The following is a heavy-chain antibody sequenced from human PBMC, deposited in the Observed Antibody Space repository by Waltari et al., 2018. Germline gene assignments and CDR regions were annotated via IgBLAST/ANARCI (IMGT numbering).Heavy chain of an antibody. CDR3: ARGTVTTVY. CDR1: GYTFTSYD. V-gene: IGHV1-8*01. CDR2: RKHNSGNT. Sequence: QVQLVQSGAEVKKPGASVKVSCKASGYTFTSYDINWVRQATGQGLEWMGWRKHNSGNTGYAQKFQGRVTMTRKTSISTAYMELGSLRSEDTAVYYCARGTVTTVYWGQGTLVTVSS. J-gene: IGHJ4*02. D-gene: IGHD4-17*01.